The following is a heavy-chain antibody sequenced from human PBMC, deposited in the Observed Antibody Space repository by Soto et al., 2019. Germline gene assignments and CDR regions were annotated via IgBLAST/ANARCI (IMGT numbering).Heavy chain of an antibody. CDR1: AASFSKYY. CDR2: IYFNGNT. J-gene: IGHJ4*02. D-gene: IGHD3-16*01. V-gene: IGHV4-59*01. CDR3: ASVTFGGVVLAH. Sequence: PSETLSLTCTVSAASFSKYYWSWIRQPPGKGLEWIGYIYFNGNTTYNPSLKRRVTISIDTSKKQISLNLTSVTDADTAVYYCASVTFGGVVLAHWGQGTLVTVSS.